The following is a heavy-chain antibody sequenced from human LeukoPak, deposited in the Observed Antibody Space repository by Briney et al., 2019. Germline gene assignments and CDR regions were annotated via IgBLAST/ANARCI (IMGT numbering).Heavy chain of an antibody. D-gene: IGHD4/OR15-4a*01. J-gene: IGHJ5*02. CDR3: ARDPPAVRTSTYA. CDR1: GFTFSSYA. CDR2: IYSGGDT. V-gene: IGHV3-66*01. Sequence: PGGSLRLSCAASGFTFSSYAMSWVRQAPGKGLEWVSLIYSGGDTHYADSVKGRFTISRDSSKNTLHLQMNSLRAEDTAVYYCARDPPAVRTSTYAWGQGTLVTVSS.